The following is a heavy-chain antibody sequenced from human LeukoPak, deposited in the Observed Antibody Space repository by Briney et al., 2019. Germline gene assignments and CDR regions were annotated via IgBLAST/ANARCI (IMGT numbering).Heavy chain of an antibody. J-gene: IGHJ4*02. CDR1: GFTLSSYW. D-gene: IGHD5-24*01. Sequence: PGGSLRLSCAASGFTLSSYWMHWVRQAPGKGLVWVSRINSDGSSTSYADSVKGRFTISRDNAKNTLYLQMNSLRAEDTAVYYCARWRDGYNWAYYFDYWGQGTLVTVSS. CDR2: INSDGSST. CDR3: ARWRDGYNWAYYFDY. V-gene: IGHV3-74*01.